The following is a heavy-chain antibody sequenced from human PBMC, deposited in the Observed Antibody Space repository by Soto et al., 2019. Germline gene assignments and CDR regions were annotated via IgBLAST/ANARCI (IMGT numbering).Heavy chain of an antibody. J-gene: IGHJ6*02. D-gene: IGHD6-13*01. CDR2: ISYDGSNK. CDR1: GFTFSSYA. Sequence: GGSLRLSCAASGFTFSSYAMHWVRQAPGKGLEWVAVISYDGSNKYYADSVKGRFTISRDNSKNTLYPQMNSLRAEDTAVYYRARGVRSWYSYYYGMDVWGQGTTVTVSS. V-gene: IGHV3-30-3*01. CDR3: ARGVRSWYSYYYGMDV.